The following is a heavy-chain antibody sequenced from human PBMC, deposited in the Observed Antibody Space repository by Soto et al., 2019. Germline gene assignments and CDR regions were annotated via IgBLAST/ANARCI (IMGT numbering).Heavy chain of an antibody. V-gene: IGHV2-5*02. CDR3: AHRVLRTVFGLVTTTAIYFDF. Sequence: QITLNESGPTVVRPTETLTLTCRFSGFSLTTSGVGVGWIRQSPGKAPEWLALIYWDDDKRYSASLKSRLNTTKDTSKNQLVLTVSDLDPTDTATYYCAHRVLRTVFGLVTTTAIYFDFWGQGTPVAVSS. D-gene: IGHD3-3*01. CDR1: GFSLTTSGVG. CDR2: IYWDDDK. J-gene: IGHJ4*02.